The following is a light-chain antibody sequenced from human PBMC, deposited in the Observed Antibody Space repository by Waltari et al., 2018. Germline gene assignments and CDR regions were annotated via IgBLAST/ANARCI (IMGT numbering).Light chain of an antibody. CDR3: LQSLQFLT. V-gene: IGKV2D-29*01. CDR2: EVS. J-gene: IGKJ4*01. Sequence: DIVMTQTPLSLSVTPVQPVSISCKSSQSLVHNNGRTYLNWYLQRPGQPPQLLIYEVSNRFSGVPDRFSGSGSGTDFTLRISRVEAEDVGVYYCLQSLQFLTFGGGTKVETK. CDR1: QSLVHNNGRTY.